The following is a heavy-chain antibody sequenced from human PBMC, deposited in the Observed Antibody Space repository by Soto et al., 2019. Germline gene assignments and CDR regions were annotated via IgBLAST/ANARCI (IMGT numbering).Heavy chain of an antibody. CDR1: GYTFTGYY. CDR3: ATRSPAFDY. Sequence: ASVKVSCKASGYTFTGYYMHWVRQAPGQGLEWMGWINPNSGGTNYAQKFQGWVTMTRDTSTSTGYMELRSLRSDDTAVYYCATRSPAFDYWGQGTLVTVSS. V-gene: IGHV1-2*04. CDR2: INPNSGGT. J-gene: IGHJ4*02.